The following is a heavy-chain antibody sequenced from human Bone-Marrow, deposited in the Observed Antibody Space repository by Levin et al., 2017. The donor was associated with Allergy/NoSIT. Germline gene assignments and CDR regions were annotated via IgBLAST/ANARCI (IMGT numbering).Heavy chain of an antibody. J-gene: IGHJ4*02. V-gene: IGHV5-51*01. D-gene: IGHD3-22*01. Sequence: KVSCKTSGYSFSKYWIGWVRQMPGKGLEWMASISPGDSDTAYNPSFQGQVTISADTSLTTVYLKWTSLKASDSATYYCARGGFMYDTASGRFDYWGQGALVIVSS. CDR2: ISPGDSDT. CDR1: GYSFSKYW. CDR3: ARGGFMYDTASGRFDY.